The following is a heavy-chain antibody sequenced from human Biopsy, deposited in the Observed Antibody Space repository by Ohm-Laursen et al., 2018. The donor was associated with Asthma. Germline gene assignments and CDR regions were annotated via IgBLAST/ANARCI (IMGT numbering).Heavy chain of an antibody. D-gene: IGHD6-19*01. CDR3: VRAVRNEQWLAPFDY. CDR2: VYWTGST. CDR1: GCSISSFY. V-gene: IGHV4-59*07. Sequence: SDTLSLTCRVYGCSISSFYWSWIRQSPEKGLEWMGHVYWTGSTNYNPSLKNRITMSVDTSTNRMFQELTSVTAAVTAIYYCVRAVRNEQWLAPFDYWGQGKPVTVSS. J-gene: IGHJ4*02.